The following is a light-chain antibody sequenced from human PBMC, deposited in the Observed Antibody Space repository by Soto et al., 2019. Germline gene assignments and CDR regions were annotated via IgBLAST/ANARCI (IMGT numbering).Light chain of an antibody. J-gene: IGKJ5*01. CDR3: QKYNSAPLT. Sequence: DIQMTHSPSSLSASVGDRVAITCXASQAINNYLAWYQQKPGKFPKLLIYAASTLHPGVPSRFSGSGSGTDFTLTISSLQPEDVATYYCQKYNSAPLTFGPGTRLEIK. CDR2: AAS. V-gene: IGKV1-27*01. CDR1: QAINNY.